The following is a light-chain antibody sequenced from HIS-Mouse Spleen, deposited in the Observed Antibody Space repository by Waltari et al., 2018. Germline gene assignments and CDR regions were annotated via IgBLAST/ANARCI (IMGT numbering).Light chain of an antibody. V-gene: IGKV1-5*03. CDR3: QQYNSSWT. Sequence: DIQMTQSPSTLSASVGARVTIPCRASQSISSWLAWYQQKPGKAPKLLIYKASSLESGVPSRFSGSGSGTEFTLTISSLQPDDFATYYCQQYNSSWTFGQGTKVEIK. J-gene: IGKJ1*01. CDR1: QSISSW. CDR2: KAS.